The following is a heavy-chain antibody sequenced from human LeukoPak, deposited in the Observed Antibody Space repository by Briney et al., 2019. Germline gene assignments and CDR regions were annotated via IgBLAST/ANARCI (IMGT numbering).Heavy chain of an antibody. CDR1: GFTFSNYA. Sequence: GGSLRLSCAASGFTFSNYAMSWVRQAPGKGLEWVSGISGSGGSTYYADSVKGRFTISRNNSKNTLYLQMNSLRAEDTAIYYCAKAKDYGGNSDPAFDIWGQGTMAPVSS. CDR2: ISGSGGST. D-gene: IGHD4-23*01. J-gene: IGHJ3*02. CDR3: AKAKDYGGNSDPAFDI. V-gene: IGHV3-23*01.